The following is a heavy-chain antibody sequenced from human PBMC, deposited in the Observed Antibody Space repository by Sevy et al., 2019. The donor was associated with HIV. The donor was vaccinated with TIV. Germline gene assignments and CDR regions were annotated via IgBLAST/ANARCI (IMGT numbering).Heavy chain of an antibody. J-gene: IGHJ4*02. Sequence: SETLSLTCTVSGGSLSSGSYYWSWIRQPPGKGLEWIGYISYIGSTNYNPSLKSRVTISVDTSKNQLSLRLTSVTAADTAVYYCVRDRIAAAGCYFDNWGQGTLVTVSS. CDR3: VRDRIAAAGCYFDN. D-gene: IGHD6-13*01. CDR1: GGSLSSGSYY. V-gene: IGHV4-61*01. CDR2: ISYIGST.